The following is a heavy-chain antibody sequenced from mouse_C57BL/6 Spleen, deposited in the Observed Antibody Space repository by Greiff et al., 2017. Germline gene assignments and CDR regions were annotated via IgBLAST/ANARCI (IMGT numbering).Heavy chain of an antibody. Sequence: QVQLQQSGAELAKPGASVKLSCKASGYTFTSYWMHWVKQRPGQGLEWIGYINPSSGYTKYNQKFKDKATLTADKSSSTAYMQLRSLTYEDSAVYYCARGDYGSSPYFDYWGQGTTLTVSS. D-gene: IGHD1-1*01. CDR2: INPSSGYT. J-gene: IGHJ2*01. CDR1: GYTFTSYW. CDR3: ARGDYGSSPYFDY. V-gene: IGHV1-7*01.